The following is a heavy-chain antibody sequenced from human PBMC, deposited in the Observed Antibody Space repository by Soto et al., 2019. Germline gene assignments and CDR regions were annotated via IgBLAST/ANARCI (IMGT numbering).Heavy chain of an antibody. CDR2: ISYDGSNK. CDR1: GFTFSSYG. Sequence: QVQLVESGGGVVQPGRSLRLSCAASGFTFSSYGMHWVRQAPGKGLEWVAVISYDGSNKYYADSVKGRFTISRDNSKNPLYLQMNSLRAEDTAVYYCAKEGADYGDYRYYYYGMDVWGQGTTVTVSS. V-gene: IGHV3-30*18. J-gene: IGHJ6*02. CDR3: AKEGADYGDYRYYYYGMDV. D-gene: IGHD4-17*01.